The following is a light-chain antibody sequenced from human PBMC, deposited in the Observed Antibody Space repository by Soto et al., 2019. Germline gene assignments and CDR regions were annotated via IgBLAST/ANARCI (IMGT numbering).Light chain of an antibody. V-gene: IGKV3-11*01. Sequence: EIVLTQSPATLSLSPGARATLSCRASQSVGNYLAWYQQKAGQAPRLLIYDASHRATGVPDRFSGSGSGTDFTLIISSRQPEDFAVYFCQQRSNWPLWSFGQGTKVEIK. J-gene: IGKJ1*01. CDR3: QQRSNWPLWS. CDR1: QSVGNY. CDR2: DAS.